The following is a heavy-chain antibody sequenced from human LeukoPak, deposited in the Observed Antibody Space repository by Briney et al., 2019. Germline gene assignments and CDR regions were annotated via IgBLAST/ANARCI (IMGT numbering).Heavy chain of an antibody. CDR2: IYYSGST. CDR1: GGSISSSSYY. Sequence: SETLSLTCTVSGGSISSSSYYWGWIRQPPGKGLEWIGSIYYSGSTYYNPSLKSRVTISVDTSKNQFSLKLSSVTAADTAVYYCARGVYYYDSSGYWAYYFDYWGQGTLVTVSS. J-gene: IGHJ4*02. V-gene: IGHV4-39*07. D-gene: IGHD3-22*01. CDR3: ARGVYYYDSSGYWAYYFDY.